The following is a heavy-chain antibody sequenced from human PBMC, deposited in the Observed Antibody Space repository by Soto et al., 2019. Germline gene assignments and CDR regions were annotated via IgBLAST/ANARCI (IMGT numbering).Heavy chain of an antibody. V-gene: IGHV4-39*01. J-gene: IGHJ4*02. CDR3: ARLRRGFDY. CDR2: IYYSGST. CDR1: GGSISSSSYY. D-gene: IGHD3-10*01. Sequence: SETLSLTCTVSGGSISSSSYYWGWIRQPPGKGLEWIGSIYYSGSTYYNPSLKSRVTISVDTSKNQFSLKLSSVTAADTAVYYCARLRRGFDYWGQGTLVTSPQ.